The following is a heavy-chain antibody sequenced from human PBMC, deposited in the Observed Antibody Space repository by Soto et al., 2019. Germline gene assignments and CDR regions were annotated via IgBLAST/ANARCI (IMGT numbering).Heavy chain of an antibody. J-gene: IGHJ6*02. V-gene: IGHV1-3*01. CDR1: GYTFTSYA. CDR2: INAGNGNT. Sequence: ASVKVSCKASGYTFTSYAMHWVRQAPGQRLEWMGWINAGNGNTKYLQKFQGRVTITRDTSASTAYMELSSLRSEDTAVYYCARDFGLRDHIPYYYGMDVWGQGTTVTVSS. CDR3: ARDFGLRDHIPYYYGMDV. D-gene: IGHD2-21*01.